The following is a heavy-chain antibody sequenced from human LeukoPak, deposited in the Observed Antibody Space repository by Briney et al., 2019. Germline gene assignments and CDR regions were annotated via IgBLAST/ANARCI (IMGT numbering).Heavy chain of an antibody. V-gene: IGHV1-18*01. Sequence: ASVKVSCKASGYTFTSYGISWVRQAPGQGLEWMGWISAYNGNTKYAQKLQGRVTMTTDTSTSTAYMELRSLRSDDTAVYYCARWQSGYCSSTSCYARGAFDIWGQGTMVTVSS. D-gene: IGHD2-2*01. CDR1: GYTFTSYG. J-gene: IGHJ3*02. CDR2: ISAYNGNT. CDR3: ARWQSGYCSSTSCYARGAFDI.